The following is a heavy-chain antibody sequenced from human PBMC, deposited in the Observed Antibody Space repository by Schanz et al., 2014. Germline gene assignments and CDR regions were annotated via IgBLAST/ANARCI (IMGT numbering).Heavy chain of an antibody. Sequence: QGQLVQSGAEVKKPGASVKVSCKASGYTFTTYYIHWVRQAPGQGLEWMGKINPSGGSTSYAQKFQGRVTMTRDTSTSTVYMELSSLRSEDTAVYYCARAPVTVGPYHYYMDVWGKGTTVTVSS. CDR3: ARAPVTVGPYHYYMDV. V-gene: IGHV1-46*01. CDR2: INPSGGST. D-gene: IGHD4-17*01. CDR1: GYTFTTYY. J-gene: IGHJ6*03.